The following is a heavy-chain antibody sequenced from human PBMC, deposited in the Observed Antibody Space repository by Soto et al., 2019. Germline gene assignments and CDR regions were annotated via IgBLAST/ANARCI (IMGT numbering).Heavy chain of an antibody. CDR2: VYYTGST. CDR3: ARRWGGTFDY. V-gene: IGHV4-59*01. Sequence: SETLSLTCTVSGGSISSYYWNRIRQPPGKGLEWIGFVYYTGSTNYNPSLKSRVAISVDTSKNQFSLKLSSVTAADTAVYYCARRWGGTFDYWGQGTLVTVSS. J-gene: IGHJ4*02. D-gene: IGHD2-21*01. CDR1: GGSISSYY.